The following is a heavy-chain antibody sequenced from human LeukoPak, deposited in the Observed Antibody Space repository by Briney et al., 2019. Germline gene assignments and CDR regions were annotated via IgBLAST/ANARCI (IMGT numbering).Heavy chain of an antibody. D-gene: IGHD4-17*01. CDR3: VRGEDYGDYFDY. CDR1: GFTVSSNY. Sequence: GGSLRLSCAASGFTVSSNYMNWVRQAPGKGLEWVSVIYSGGSTYYADSVRGRFTISRDNSKNMLYLQMNSLRAEDTAVYYCVRGEDYGDYFDYWGQGTLVTVSS. CDR2: IYSGGST. V-gene: IGHV3-53*01. J-gene: IGHJ4*02.